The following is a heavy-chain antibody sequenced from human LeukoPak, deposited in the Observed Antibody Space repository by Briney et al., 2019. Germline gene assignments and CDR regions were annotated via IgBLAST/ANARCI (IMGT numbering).Heavy chain of an antibody. V-gene: IGHV4-59*08. CDR1: GGSISSYY. D-gene: IGHD6-19*01. CDR3: ARVPIAVAGPRNYWYFDL. Sequence: TSETLSLTCTVSGGSISSYYWSWIRQPPGKGLEWIGYIYYSGSTNYNPSLKSRVTISVDTSKNQFSLKLSSVTAADTAVYYCARVPIAVAGPRNYWYFDLWGRGTQVTVSS. CDR2: IYYSGST. J-gene: IGHJ2*01.